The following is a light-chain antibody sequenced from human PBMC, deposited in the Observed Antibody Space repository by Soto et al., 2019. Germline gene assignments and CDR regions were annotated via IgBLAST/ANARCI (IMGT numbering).Light chain of an antibody. J-gene: IGLJ1*01. CDR2: QGN. V-gene: IGLV3-1*01. CDR1: KLGDKY. Sequence: SYELTQPPSVSVSPGQTATITCSGGKLGDKYANWYQKKPGQSPVLVAYQGNKRPSGIPERFSGSNSGNTATLTISGAQAMDEADYYCQAWDSGTYVFGPGTKVTVL. CDR3: QAWDSGTYV.